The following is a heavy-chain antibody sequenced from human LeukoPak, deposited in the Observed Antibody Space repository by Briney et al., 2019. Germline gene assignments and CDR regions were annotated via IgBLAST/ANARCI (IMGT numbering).Heavy chain of an antibody. J-gene: IGHJ3*02. Sequence: SETLSLTCTVSGGSISGYYWNWIRQPPGKGLEWIGYIYYSGSTNYNPSLKSRVTISVDTSKNQFSLKLSSVTAADTAVYYCARDGGRGYSYGSDTFHIWGQGSMVTVSS. D-gene: IGHD5-18*01. CDR3: ARDGGRGYSYGSDTFHI. CDR1: GGSISGYY. CDR2: IYYSGST. V-gene: IGHV4-59*01.